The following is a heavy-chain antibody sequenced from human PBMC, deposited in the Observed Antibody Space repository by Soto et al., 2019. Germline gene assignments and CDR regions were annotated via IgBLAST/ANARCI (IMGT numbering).Heavy chain of an antibody. D-gene: IGHD2-15*01. V-gene: IGHV1-69*13. CDR3: ARSQGGSSSLDIYYYYYYGMDV. J-gene: IGHJ6*02. CDR1: GGTFSSYA. Sequence: SVKVSCKASGGTFSSYAISWVRQAPGQGLEWMGGIIPIFGTANYAQKFQGRVTITADESTSTGYMELSSLRSEDTAVYYCARSQGGSSSLDIYYYYYYGMDVWGQGTTVTVSS. CDR2: IIPIFGTA.